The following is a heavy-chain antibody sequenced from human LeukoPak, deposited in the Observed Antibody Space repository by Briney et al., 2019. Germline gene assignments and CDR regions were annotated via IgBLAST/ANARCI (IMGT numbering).Heavy chain of an antibody. J-gene: IGHJ4*02. Sequence: PGRSLRLSCAASGFTFSSYAMHWVRQAPGKGLEWVAVISYDGSNKYYADSVKGRFTISRDNSKNTLYLQMNSLRAEDTAVYYCARSSSVYNWNDRALFDYWGQGPRSPSPQ. V-gene: IGHV3-30-3*01. CDR1: GFTFSSYA. CDR3: ARSSSVYNWNDRALFDY. CDR2: ISYDGSNK. D-gene: IGHD1-1*01.